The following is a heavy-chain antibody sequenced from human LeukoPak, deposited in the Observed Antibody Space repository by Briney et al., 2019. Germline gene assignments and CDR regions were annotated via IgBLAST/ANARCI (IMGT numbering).Heavy chain of an antibody. CDR1: GGSISSGGYS. CDR3: ARSSTSSTWFDP. CDR2: IYYSGST. J-gene: IGHJ5*02. D-gene: IGHD2-2*01. Sequence: PSETLSLTCAVSGGSISSGGYSWSWIRQPPGKGLEWIGYIYYSGSTYYNPSLKSRVTISVDTSKNQFSLKLSSVTAADTAVYYCARSSTSSTWFDPWGQGTLVTVSS. V-gene: IGHV4-30-4*07.